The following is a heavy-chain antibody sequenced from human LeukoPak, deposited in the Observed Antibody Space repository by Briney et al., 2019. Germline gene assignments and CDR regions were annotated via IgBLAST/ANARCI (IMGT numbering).Heavy chain of an antibody. CDR2: IDPSDSYT. J-gene: IGHJ6*02. CDR3: ARRTIAAAGTGYYYGMDV. CDR1: GYSFTSYW. Sequence: GESLKISCKGSGYSFTSYWISWVRQMPGNGLEWMGRIDPSDSYTNYSPSFQGHVTISADKSISTAYLQWSSLRASDTAMYYCARRTIAAAGTGYYYGMDVWGQGTTVTVSS. V-gene: IGHV5-10-1*01. D-gene: IGHD6-13*01.